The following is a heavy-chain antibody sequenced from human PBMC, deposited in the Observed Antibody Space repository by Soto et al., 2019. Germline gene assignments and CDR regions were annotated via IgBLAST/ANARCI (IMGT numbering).Heavy chain of an antibody. Sequence: QVQLVQSGADVKEPGASVKVSCKAAGYTFSDHYVQWVRQAPGQGLEWVAMINPADGTTRYEQMFQGRVTLTRDTSTSTVYMEMSSLRSDDTAFYYCARDRPHAWLDPWGQGTLVTVSS. CDR2: INPADGTT. J-gene: IGHJ5*02. V-gene: IGHV1-46*01. CDR1: GYTFSDHY. CDR3: ARDRPHAWLDP.